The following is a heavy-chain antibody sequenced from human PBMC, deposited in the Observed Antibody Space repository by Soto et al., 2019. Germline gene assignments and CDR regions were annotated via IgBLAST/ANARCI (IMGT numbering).Heavy chain of an antibody. J-gene: IGHJ4*02. V-gene: IGHV2-5*02. Sequence: QITLKESGPTLVKPTQTLTLTCTVSGFSVSSSGEGVGWIRQPPGKALEWLALIYWDDDKRYSPSLKCRLTIPRHTSNNPVVLTLTNRDPADTASYYCAHSDPKFVTAGGHVGFDFWGPGTLVTVSS. D-gene: IGHD2-21*02. CDR1: GFSVSSSGEG. CDR2: IYWDDDK. CDR3: AHSDPKFVTAGGHVGFDF.